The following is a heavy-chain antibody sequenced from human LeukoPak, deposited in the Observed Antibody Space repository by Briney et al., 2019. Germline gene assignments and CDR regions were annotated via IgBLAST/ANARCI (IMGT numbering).Heavy chain of an antibody. CDR2: IKEDGSKK. J-gene: IGHJ4*02. CDR1: GFTFSRYW. CDR3: APPLDYYDRSGYPQGGD. D-gene: IGHD3-22*01. V-gene: IGHV3-7*03. Sequence: GGSLRLSCAASGFTFSRYWMTWVRQAPGKGLEWVANIKEDGSKKNYVDSVKGRFTISRDNAKNSLYLQRNSLRAGATAVYYCAPPLDYYDRSGYPQGGDWGQGTLVTVSS.